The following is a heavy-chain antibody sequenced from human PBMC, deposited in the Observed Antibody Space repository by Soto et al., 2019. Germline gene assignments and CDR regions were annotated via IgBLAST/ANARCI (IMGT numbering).Heavy chain of an antibody. V-gene: IGHV4-34*01. Sequence: LSLTCAVYGGSFSGYYWSWIRQPPGKGLEWIGEINHSGSTNYNPSLKSRVTISVDTSKNQFSLKLSSVTAADTAVYYCARGRIAAADYWGQGTLVTVSS. CDR2: INHSGST. D-gene: IGHD6-13*01. CDR1: GGSFSGYY. J-gene: IGHJ4*02. CDR3: ARGRIAAADY.